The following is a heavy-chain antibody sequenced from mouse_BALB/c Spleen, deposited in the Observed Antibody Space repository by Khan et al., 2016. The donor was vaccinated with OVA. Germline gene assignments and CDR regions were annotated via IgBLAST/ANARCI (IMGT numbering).Heavy chain of an antibody. CDR2: IWRGGGT. J-gene: IGHJ3*01. CDR1: GFSLTSYC. D-gene: IGHD2-2*01. Sequence: QVQLQESGPGLVAPSPSLSLTCTVSGFSLTSYCVRWVLQPPGKGLEWLGVIWRGGGTNNHSALICSLSIRKDNSKCKVFLKLNSLLTEDTAMYYCAIIYYGYDWFDYWGQGTCVTVSA. CDR3: AIIYYGYDWFDY. V-gene: IGHV2-3*01.